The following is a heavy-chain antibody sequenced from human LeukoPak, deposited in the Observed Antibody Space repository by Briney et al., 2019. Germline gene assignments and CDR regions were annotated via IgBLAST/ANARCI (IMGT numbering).Heavy chain of an antibody. D-gene: IGHD3-22*01. V-gene: IGHV4-59*12. CDR2: IYNTGST. Sequence: ASETLSLTCTVSGGSLSKYYWSWIRQAPGKGLEWIGNIYNTGSTNYNPSLMSRVTILVDTSKNQFSLKLSSVTAADTAVYYCARGSSGYYYGWGQGTLVTVSS. CDR3: ARGSSGYYYG. CDR1: GGSLSKYY. J-gene: IGHJ4*02.